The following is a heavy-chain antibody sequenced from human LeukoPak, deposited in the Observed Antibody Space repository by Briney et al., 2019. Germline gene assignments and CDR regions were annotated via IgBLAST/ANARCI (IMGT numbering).Heavy chain of an antibody. V-gene: IGHV3-30*02. D-gene: IGHD6-6*01. J-gene: IGHJ4*02. CDR3: AKDRLAARKTFDY. CDR2: IRYDGSNK. CDR1: GFTFSSYG. Sequence: PGGSLRLSCAASGFTFSSYGMHWVRQAPGKGLEWVAFIRYDGSNKYYADSVKGRFTISRDNTKNTLYLQMNSLRAEDTAVYYCAKDRLAARKTFDYWGQGTLVTVSS.